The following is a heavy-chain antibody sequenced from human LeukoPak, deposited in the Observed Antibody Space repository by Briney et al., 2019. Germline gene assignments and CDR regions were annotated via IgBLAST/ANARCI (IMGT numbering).Heavy chain of an antibody. CDR1: GYTFTSYG. V-gene: IGHV1-18*01. CDR2: NSAYNGNT. D-gene: IGHD1-20*01. Sequence: ASVKVSCKASGYTFTSYGISWVRQAPGPGLEWMGWNSAYNGNTNYAQKLQGRVTMTTDTSTSTAYMELRSLRSDDTAVYYCARETYNWTPFDYWGQGTLVTVSS. J-gene: IGHJ4*02. CDR3: ARETYNWTPFDY.